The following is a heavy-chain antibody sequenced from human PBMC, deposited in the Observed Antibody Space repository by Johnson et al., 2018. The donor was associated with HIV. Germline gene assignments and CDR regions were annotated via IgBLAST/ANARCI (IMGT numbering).Heavy chain of an antibody. D-gene: IGHD4-23*01. CDR3: ARQTTVVSGDAFDI. J-gene: IGHJ3*02. CDR2: ISSNGGST. V-gene: IGHV3-64*01. CDR1: GFTFSSYA. Sequence: VQLVESGGGLVQPGGSLRLSCAASGFTFSSYAMHWVRQAPGKGLEYVSAISSNGGSTYYANSVKGRFTISRDNSKNTLYLQMGSLRAGDTAVYYCARQTTVVSGDAFDIWGQGTMVTVSS.